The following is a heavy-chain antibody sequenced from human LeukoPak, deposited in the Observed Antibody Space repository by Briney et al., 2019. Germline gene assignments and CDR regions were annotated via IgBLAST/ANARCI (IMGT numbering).Heavy chain of an antibody. V-gene: IGHV1-18*01. CDR2: ISAYNGNT. CDR1: GYTFTSYG. J-gene: IGHJ4*02. Sequence: ASVKVSCKASGYTFTSYGISSVRQAPGQGLEWMGWISAYNGNTNYAQKLQGRVTMTTDTSTSTAYMELRSLRSDDTAVYYCARVLGTYGPVEHPDYWGQGTLVTVSS. CDR3: ARVLGTYGPVEHPDY. D-gene: IGHD7-27*01.